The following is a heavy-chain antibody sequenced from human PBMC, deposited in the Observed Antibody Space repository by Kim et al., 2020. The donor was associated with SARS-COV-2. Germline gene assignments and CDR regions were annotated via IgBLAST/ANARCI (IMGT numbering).Heavy chain of an antibody. CDR1: GFTFSSYA. D-gene: IGHD6-19*01. V-gene: IGHV3-30*04. Sequence: GGSLRLSCAASGFTFSSYAMHWVRQAPGKGLEWVAVISYDGSNKYYADSVKGRFTISRDNSKNTLYLQMNSLRAEDTAVYYCARESWSSPGGFFDYWGQGTLVTVSS. CDR2: ISYDGSNK. J-gene: IGHJ4*02. CDR3: ARESWSSPGGFFDY.